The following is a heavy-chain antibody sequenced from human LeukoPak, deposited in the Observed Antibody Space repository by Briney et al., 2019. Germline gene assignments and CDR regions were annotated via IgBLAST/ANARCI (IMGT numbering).Heavy chain of an antibody. J-gene: IGHJ4*02. CDR3: ARDIRNYYDSSGYYSLDY. D-gene: IGHD3-22*01. Sequence: SETLSLTCTVSGGSISSSSYYWGWIRQPPGKGLEWIGSIYYSGSTYYNPSLKSRVTISVDTSKNQFSLKLTSVTGADTAVYYCARDIRNYYDSSGYYSLDYWGQGTLVTVSS. CDR1: GGSISSSSYY. CDR2: IYYSGST. V-gene: IGHV4-39*07.